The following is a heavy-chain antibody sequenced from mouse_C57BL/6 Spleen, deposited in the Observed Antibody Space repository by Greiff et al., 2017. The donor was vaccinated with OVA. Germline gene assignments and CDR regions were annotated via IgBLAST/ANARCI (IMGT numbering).Heavy chain of an antibody. CDR2: IDPANGNT. V-gene: IGHV14-3*01. CDR3: ARNSYGSSSYYFDY. D-gene: IGHD1-1*01. J-gene: IGHJ2*01. CDR1: GFNIKNTY. Sequence: EVQLQQSVAELVRPGASVKLSCTASGFNIKNTYMHWVKQRPEQGLEWIGRIDPANGNTKYASKFPGTATITAATSSNTAYLQLSSLTTADTAIYYCARNSYGSSSYYFDYWGQGTTLTVSS.